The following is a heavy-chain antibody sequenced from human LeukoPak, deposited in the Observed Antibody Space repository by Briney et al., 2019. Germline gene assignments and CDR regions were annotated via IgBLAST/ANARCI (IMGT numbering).Heavy chain of an antibody. CDR1: GFTFSIYN. D-gene: IGHD5-12*01. CDR2: LTSSSSYA. Sequence: GGSLRLSCEASGFTFSIYNMNWVRQAPGKRLEWVSSLTSSSSYAFYADSVKGRFTISRDNAKSSLYLQMNNLRAEDTAVYYCARDPYSGHYGNDYYYYMDVWGKGTTVTISS. V-gene: IGHV3-21*01. J-gene: IGHJ6*03. CDR3: ARDPYSGHYGNDYYYYMDV.